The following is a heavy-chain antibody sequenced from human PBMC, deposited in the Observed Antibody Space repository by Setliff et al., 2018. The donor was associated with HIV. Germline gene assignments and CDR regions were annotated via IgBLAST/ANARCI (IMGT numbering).Heavy chain of an antibody. Sequence: SETLSLTCTVSGGSISIHPFYWGWIRQPPGKGLEWIGSIHYGGTTYSNPSFRSRVAFSVDTSKNQFSLQLSSVTAADMAVYYCARTRDCSSSGCFYHAFDMWGQGTMVTVSS. CDR3: ARTRDCSSSGCFYHAFDM. D-gene: IGHD2-2*01. J-gene: IGHJ3*02. CDR2: IHYGGTT. CDR1: GGSISIHPFY. V-gene: IGHV4-39*01.